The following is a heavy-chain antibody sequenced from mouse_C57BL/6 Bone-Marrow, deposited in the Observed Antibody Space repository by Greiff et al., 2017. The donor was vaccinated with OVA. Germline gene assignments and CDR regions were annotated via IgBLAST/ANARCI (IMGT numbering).Heavy chain of an antibody. J-gene: IGHJ4*01. CDR3: AREGRLRRYAMDY. CDR1: GYTFTSYW. V-gene: IGHV1-61*01. Sequence: VQLQQPGAELVRPGSSVKLSCKASGYTFTSYWMDWVKQRPGQGLEWIGNIYPSDSETHYNQKFKDQATLTVDKSSSTAYMQLSSLTSEDSAVYDGAREGRLRRYAMDYWGQGTSVTVSS. D-gene: IGHD2-4*01. CDR2: IYPSDSET.